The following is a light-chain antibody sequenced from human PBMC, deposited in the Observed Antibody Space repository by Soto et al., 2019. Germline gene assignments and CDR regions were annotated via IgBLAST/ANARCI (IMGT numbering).Light chain of an antibody. CDR3: QQYGYSFWT. J-gene: IGKJ1*01. CDR1: QSVSSY. Sequence: EIVLTQSPATLSLSPGERATLSCRASQSVSSYLAWYQQKPGQAPRLLIYDASNRATGIPDRFSGSGSGTDYTLTISRLEPEDSAVYYCQQYGYSFWTFGQGTKVDIK. CDR2: DAS. V-gene: IGKV3-11*01.